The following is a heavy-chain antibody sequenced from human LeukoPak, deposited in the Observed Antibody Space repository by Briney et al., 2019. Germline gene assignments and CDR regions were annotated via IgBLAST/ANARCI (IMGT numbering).Heavy chain of an antibody. Sequence: ASVKVSCKASGYTFTSYGISWVRQAPGQGLEWMGWISAHNGNTNYAQKLQGRVTMTTDTSTSTANMELRSLRSDDTAVYYCARDSYLGYSNYGWFDPWGQGTLVTVSS. J-gene: IGHJ5*02. CDR1: GYTFTSYG. D-gene: IGHD4-11*01. CDR2: ISAHNGNT. CDR3: ARDSYLGYSNYGWFDP. V-gene: IGHV1-18*01.